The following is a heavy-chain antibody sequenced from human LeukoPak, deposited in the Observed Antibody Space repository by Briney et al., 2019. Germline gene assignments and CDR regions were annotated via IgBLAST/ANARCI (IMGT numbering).Heavy chain of an antibody. CDR1: GFTFNNYA. V-gene: IGHV3-30*04. CDR3: TRGPREDFVLMEFGVPAEYFLH. J-gene: IGHJ1*01. D-gene: IGHD2-8*01. Sequence: PGGSLRLSCAASGFTFNNYAMHWVRQAPGKGLEWVAVIAYDGGIKFYADSVKGRFTVSRDNSQNTLYLLMNSLRPEDTAMYYCTRGPREDFVLMEFGVPAEYFLHWGQGTLVTVSS. CDR2: IAYDGGIK.